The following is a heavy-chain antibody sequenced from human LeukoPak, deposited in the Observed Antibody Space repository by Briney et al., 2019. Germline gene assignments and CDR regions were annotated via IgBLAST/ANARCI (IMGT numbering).Heavy chain of an antibody. CDR1: GGSVSSHY. CDR2: IYNGGST. CDR3: ANSISMDFQY. J-gene: IGHJ4*02. D-gene: IGHD2/OR15-2a*01. V-gene: IGHV4-4*07. Sequence: PSETLSLTCTVSGGSVSSHYWNWIRQPAGKGLEWIGRIYNGGSTNYNPSLESRVTISLDRSKNQFSRKLTSVTAADTAVYYCANSISMDFQYWGQGTLVTVSS.